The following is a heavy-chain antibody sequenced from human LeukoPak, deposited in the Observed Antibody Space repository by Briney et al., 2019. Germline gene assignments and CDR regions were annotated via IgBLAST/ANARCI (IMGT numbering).Heavy chain of an antibody. CDR1: GVSVSSDNYY. V-gene: IGHV4-61*03. CDR3: ARNMVRGVTDSFDI. J-gene: IGHJ3*02. CDR2: VHYSGST. Sequence: SETLSVTCTVSGVSVSSDNYYWSWIRQPPGRGLEWVGCVHYSGSTNYSPSVKSRVTISIDTSRNHFSLKLSSVTAADTAVYYCARNMVRGVTDSFDIWGQGTMVTVSS. D-gene: IGHD3-10*01.